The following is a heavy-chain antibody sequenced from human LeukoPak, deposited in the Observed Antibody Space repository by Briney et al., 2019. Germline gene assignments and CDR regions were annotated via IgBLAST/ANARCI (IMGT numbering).Heavy chain of an antibody. CDR1: GASFSSNY. D-gene: IGHD4/OR15-4a*01. V-gene: IGHV4-4*07. J-gene: IGHJ5*02. Sequence: SETLSLTCSVSGASFSSNYWSWIRQPAGKGLEWIGRIYTSGSTNYNPSLKSRVTMSVDTSKNQFSLKLSSVTAADTAVYYCARDFGAVWFDPWGQGTLVTVSS. CDR3: ARDFGAVWFDP. CDR2: IYTSGST.